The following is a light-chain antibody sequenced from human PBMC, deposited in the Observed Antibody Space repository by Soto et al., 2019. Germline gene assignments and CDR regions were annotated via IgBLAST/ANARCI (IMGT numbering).Light chain of an antibody. CDR3: QQYNSYSQA. CDR1: QSISTW. V-gene: IGKV1-5*01. J-gene: IGKJ1*01. Sequence: DIQRTQSPSPLSASGGDRVIITCQASQSISTWLAWYQQKPGKVPNLLIYDASNLESGVPLRFSGSGSGTEFTLTISSLQPDDSATYYCQQYNSYSQAFGQGTKV. CDR2: DAS.